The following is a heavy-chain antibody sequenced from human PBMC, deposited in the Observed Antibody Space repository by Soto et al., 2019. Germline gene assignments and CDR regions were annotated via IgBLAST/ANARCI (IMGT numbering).Heavy chain of an antibody. V-gene: IGHV4-30-2*01. J-gene: IGHJ6*02. CDR3: ARGGIPNYYYYYGMDV. CDR2: IYHSGST. CDR1: GGSISSGGYS. D-gene: IGHD1-26*01. Sequence: QLQLQESGSGLVKPSQTLSLTCAVSGGSISSGGYSWSWIRQPPGKGLEWIGYIYHSGSTYYNPSLKSRVTISVDRSKNQFSLKLSSVTAADTAVYYCARGGIPNYYYYYGMDVWGQGTTVTVSS.